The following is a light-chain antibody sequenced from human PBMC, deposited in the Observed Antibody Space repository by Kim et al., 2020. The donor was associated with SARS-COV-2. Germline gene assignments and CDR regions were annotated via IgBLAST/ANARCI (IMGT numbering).Light chain of an antibody. CDR1: QGISNY. CDR2: AAS. CDR3: QKYNSAPLT. Sequence: DIQMTQSPSSLSASVGDRVTITCRASQGISNYLAWYQQKPGKVPKLLIYAASTLQSGVPPRFSGSGSGTDFTLTIISLQPEDVATYYCQKYNSAPLTFGGGTKVDIK. V-gene: IGKV1-27*01. J-gene: IGKJ4*01.